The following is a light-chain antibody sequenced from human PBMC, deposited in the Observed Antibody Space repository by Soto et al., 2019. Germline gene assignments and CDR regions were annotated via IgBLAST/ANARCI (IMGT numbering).Light chain of an antibody. CDR2: GAS. V-gene: IGKV3-15*01. CDR1: QTINNN. CDR3: QHYNNGPR. J-gene: IGKJ1*01. Sequence: ETVMTQSPATLSVSPGEGATLSCRASQTINNNLAWYQQKPGQAPRLLIYGASRRATGVPARFSGSGSGTEFPLTISRLQSEDFAVYYCQHYNNGPRFGQGTKVDVK.